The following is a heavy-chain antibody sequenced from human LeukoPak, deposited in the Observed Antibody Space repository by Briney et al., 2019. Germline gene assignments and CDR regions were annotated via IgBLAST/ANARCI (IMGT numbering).Heavy chain of an antibody. V-gene: IGHV3-9*03. D-gene: IGHD3-16*01. J-gene: IGHJ6*03. CDR1: GFTFDNYA. CDR2: ISWNSGSI. Sequence: GGSLRLSCSASGFTFDNYAMHWVRQAPGKGLEWVSSISWNSGSIDYADSVKGRFTISRDNAKNSLYLQMNSLRAEDMALYYCAKGGGGRLIYYYYMDVWGKGTTVTVSS. CDR3: AKGGGGRLIYYYYMDV.